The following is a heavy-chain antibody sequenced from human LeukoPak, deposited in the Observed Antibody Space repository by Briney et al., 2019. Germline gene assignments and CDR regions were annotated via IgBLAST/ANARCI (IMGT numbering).Heavy chain of an antibody. D-gene: IGHD2-8*02. CDR3: ATYRQVLLPFES. CDR2: MKQDGSEK. J-gene: IGHJ4*02. CDR1: GFIFSNYW. Sequence: GGSLRLSCEASGFIFSNYWMSWVRQAPGKGPEWVANMKQDGSEKFYMDSVKGRFTISRDNANNSLYLQMNNLSAEDTAIYYCATYRQVLLPFESWGQGTLVTVSS. V-gene: IGHV3-7*03.